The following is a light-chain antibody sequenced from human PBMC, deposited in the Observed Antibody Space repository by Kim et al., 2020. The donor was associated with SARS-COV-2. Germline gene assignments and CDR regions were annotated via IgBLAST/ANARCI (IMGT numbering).Light chain of an antibody. J-gene: IGLJ3*02. Sequence: PGQRVTISGSGSSSYIGKRSVDWYQHLPGTAPKLLIYNNDQRPSGVPDRFSASKSGTSASLAISGLQSEDEADYYCASWDDSVFGVFGGGTQLTVL. V-gene: IGLV1-44*01. CDR1: SSYIGKRS. CDR3: ASWDDSVFGV. CDR2: NND.